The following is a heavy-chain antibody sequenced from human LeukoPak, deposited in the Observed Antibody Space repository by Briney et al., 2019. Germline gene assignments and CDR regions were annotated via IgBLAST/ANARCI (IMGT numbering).Heavy chain of an antibody. V-gene: IGHV3-7*04. CDR3: ARGNWNAFDY. CDR2: INQDGSEK. Sequence: GGSLRLSCAASGFTFSSFWINWVRLAPLKGLEWVANINQDGSEKNYVESVRGRFTISRDNAKNSLFLQMNSLRSDDTAVYYCARGNWNAFDYWGQGTLVTVSS. J-gene: IGHJ4*02. CDR1: GFTFSSFW. D-gene: IGHD1-20*01.